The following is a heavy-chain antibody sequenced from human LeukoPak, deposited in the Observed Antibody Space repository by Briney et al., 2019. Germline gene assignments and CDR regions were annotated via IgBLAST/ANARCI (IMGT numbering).Heavy chain of an antibody. D-gene: IGHD1-26*01. J-gene: IGHJ6*03. Sequence: GGSLRLSCAASGFTFSSYAMHWVRQAPGKGLEWVAVISYDGSNKYYADSVKGRFTISRDNSKNTLYLQMNSLRAEDTAVYYCARDGSGSYGDYYYYMDVWGKGTTVTVSS. CDR2: ISYDGSNK. CDR3: ARDGSGSYGDYYYYMDV. CDR1: GFTFSSYA. V-gene: IGHV3-30*04.